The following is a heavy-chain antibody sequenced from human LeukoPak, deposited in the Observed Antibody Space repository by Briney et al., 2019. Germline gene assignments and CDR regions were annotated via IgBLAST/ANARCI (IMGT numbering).Heavy chain of an antibody. CDR3: ARDYVYAFDY. CDR1: GFSLSRYS. V-gene: IGHV3-48*01. CDR2: ICGDGNAK. D-gene: IGHD2/OR15-2a*01. J-gene: IGHJ4*02. Sequence: GGSLRLSCAASGFSLSRYSINWFRQAPGTGLEWVPYICGDGNAKHYTDSVKGRFTISREYAKNALYLQLYNPRAEDTAVYFWARDYVYAFDYWGQGTLVTVSS.